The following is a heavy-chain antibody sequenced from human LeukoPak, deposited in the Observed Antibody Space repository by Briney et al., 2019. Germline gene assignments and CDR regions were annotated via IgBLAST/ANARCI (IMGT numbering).Heavy chain of an antibody. J-gene: IGHJ5*02. Sequence: GASLRLSCAASGFTFSGSAMHWVRQASGKGLEWVGRIRSKANSYATAYAASVKGRFTISRDESKNTAYLQMNSLKTEDTAVYYCTRRAKDDSSGYYSTWGQGTLVTVSS. V-gene: IGHV3-73*01. CDR2: IRSKANSYAT. CDR3: TRRAKDDSSGYYST. D-gene: IGHD3-22*01. CDR1: GFTFSGSA.